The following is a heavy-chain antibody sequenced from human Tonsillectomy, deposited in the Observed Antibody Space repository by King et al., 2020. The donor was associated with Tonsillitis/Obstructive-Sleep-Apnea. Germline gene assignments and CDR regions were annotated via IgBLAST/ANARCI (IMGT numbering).Heavy chain of an antibody. CDR2: ISFDGSNK. CDR1: GFNFSTFA. V-gene: IGHV3-30*04. Sequence: VQLVESGGVVVQPGRSLRLSCAASGFNFSTFAIHWVRQAPGKGLDWVAVISFDGSNKYYTDSVKGRFTISRDNSKNTLYLRMNRLRSEDTAVYYCARAFVPVTSGALSAFDYWGQGTLVSVSS. D-gene: IGHD6-19*01. J-gene: IGHJ4*02. CDR3: ARAFVPVTSGALSAFDY.